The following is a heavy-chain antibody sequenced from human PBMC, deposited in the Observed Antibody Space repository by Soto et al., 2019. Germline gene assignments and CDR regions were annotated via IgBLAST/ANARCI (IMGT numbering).Heavy chain of an antibody. J-gene: IGHJ6*01. Sequence: QITLKESGPTLVKPTQTLTLTCTYSGISLSSGVVGVGWIRQAPGEALEWLVLIYWNDDRYFNPSLRHSLTITRDTSKNQVVLTMTNMNPVDTATYYCAHRLPGPSGYGVWGQGTKVTVSS. CDR3: AHRLPGPSGYGV. D-gene: IGHD6-13*01. V-gene: IGHV2-5*01. CDR1: GISLSSGVVG. CDR2: IYWNDDR.